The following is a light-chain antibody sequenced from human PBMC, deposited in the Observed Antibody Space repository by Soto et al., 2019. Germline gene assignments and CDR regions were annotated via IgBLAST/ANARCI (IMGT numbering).Light chain of an antibody. CDR2: DAS. CDR3: QQRSNWPPWT. CDR1: QSISSY. V-gene: IGKV3-11*01. Sequence: EFVLTQSPATLSLSPGERATLSCRASQSISSYLTWYQQKPGQAPRLLIYDASNRATGIPARFSGSGSGTDFTLTISSLEPADFAVHYCQQRSNWPPWTFGQGTKLEIK. J-gene: IGKJ2*01.